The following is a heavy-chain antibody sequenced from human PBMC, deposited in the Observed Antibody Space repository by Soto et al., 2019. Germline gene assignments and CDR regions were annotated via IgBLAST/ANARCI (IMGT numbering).Heavy chain of an antibody. V-gene: IGHV4-4*02. J-gene: IGHJ4*01. Sequence: PSETLSLTCAVSGGSISSSNWWSWVRQPPGKGLEWIGEIYHSGSTNYNPSLKSRVTISVDKSKNQFSLKLSSVTAADTAVYYCARVRMAAAAVNFDYWGHGTLVTVSS. CDR1: GGSISSSNW. CDR2: IYHSGST. D-gene: IGHD6-13*01. CDR3: ARVRMAAAAVNFDY.